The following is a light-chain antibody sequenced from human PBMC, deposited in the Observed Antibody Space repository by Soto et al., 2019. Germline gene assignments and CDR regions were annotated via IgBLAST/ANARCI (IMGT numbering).Light chain of an antibody. V-gene: IGLV2-8*01. CDR2: EVS. CDR3: SSYAGSNNVV. Sequence: QSALSQPPSASGSPGQSVTISCTGTSSDVGGYHYVSWYQQHPGKAPKLMIYEVSKRPSGVPDRFSGSKSGNTASLTVSGLQAEDDSDYYCSSYAGSNNVVFGGGTKLTVL. CDR1: SSDVGGYHY. J-gene: IGLJ2*01.